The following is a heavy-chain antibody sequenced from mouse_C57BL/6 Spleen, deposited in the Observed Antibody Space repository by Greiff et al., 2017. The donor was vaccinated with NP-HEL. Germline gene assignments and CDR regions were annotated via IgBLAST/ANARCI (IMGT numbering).Heavy chain of an antibody. CDR2: IHPNSGST. CDR1: GYTFTSYW. J-gene: IGHJ2*01. CDR3: AREGPNYYGSSSYYFDY. Sequence: VKLQQPGAELVKPGASVKLSCKASGYTFTSYWMHWVKQRPGQGLEWIGMIHPNSGSTNYNEKFKSKATLTVDKSSSTAYMQLSSLTSEDSAVYYCAREGPNYYGSSSYYFDYWGQGTTLTVSS. V-gene: IGHV1-64*01. D-gene: IGHD1-1*01.